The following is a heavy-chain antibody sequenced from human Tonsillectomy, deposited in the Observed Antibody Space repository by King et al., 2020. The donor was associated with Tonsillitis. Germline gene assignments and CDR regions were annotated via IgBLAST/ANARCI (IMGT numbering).Heavy chain of an antibody. Sequence: EVQLVESGGVVVQPGGSLRLSCVASGLTFDDYTMHWVRQAPGKGLEWVALISWDGGRTCYADSVKGRFTISRDNNNNSLYLQMNSLRTEDTASYYCASALVPHHWGQGTLVTVSS. CDR3: ASALVPHH. CDR2: ISWDGGRT. V-gene: IGHV3-43*01. CDR1: GLTFDDYT. J-gene: IGHJ4*02. D-gene: IGHD3-9*01.